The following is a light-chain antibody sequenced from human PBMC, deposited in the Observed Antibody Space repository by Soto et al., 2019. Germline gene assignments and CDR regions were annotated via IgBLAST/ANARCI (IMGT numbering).Light chain of an antibody. V-gene: IGLV2-8*01. CDR1: SSDVGNYKY. CDR2: EVS. CDR3: SSYAGSNLWV. Sequence: QSALTQSPSASGSPGQSVTISCTGTSSDVGNYKYVSWYQQHPGKAPKLMIYEVSKRPSGVPDRFSGSKSGNTASLTVSRLQVEDEADYYCSSYAGSNLWVFGGGTKLTVL. J-gene: IGLJ3*02.